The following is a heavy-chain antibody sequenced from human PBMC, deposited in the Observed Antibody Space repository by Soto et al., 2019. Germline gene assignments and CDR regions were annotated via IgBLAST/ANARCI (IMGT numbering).Heavy chain of an antibody. CDR1: GGTFSSYA. J-gene: IGHJ6*02. V-gene: IGHV1-69*13. CDR2: IIPIFGTA. CDR3: ARDMPQQAAGYYGMDV. D-gene: IGHD6-13*01. Sequence: ASVKVSCKASGGTFSSYAISWVRQAPGQGLEWMGGIIPIFGTANYAQKFQGRVTITADESTSTAYMELSSLRSEDTAVYYCARDMPQQAAGYYGMDVWGQGTTVTVSS.